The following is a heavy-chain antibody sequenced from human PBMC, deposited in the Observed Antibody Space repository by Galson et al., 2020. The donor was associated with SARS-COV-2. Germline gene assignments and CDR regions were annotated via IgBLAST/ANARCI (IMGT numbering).Heavy chain of an antibody. Sequence: SETLSLTCTVSGGSISSGGYYWSWIRQHPGKGLEWIGYIHYSGSTYYNPSLKSRLTISVDTSKNQFSLKLSSVTAADTAVYYCARKHYFDYWGQGTQVTVSS. CDR2: IHYSGST. CDR1: GGSISSGGYY. CDR3: ARKHYFDY. J-gene: IGHJ4*02. V-gene: IGHV4-31*03.